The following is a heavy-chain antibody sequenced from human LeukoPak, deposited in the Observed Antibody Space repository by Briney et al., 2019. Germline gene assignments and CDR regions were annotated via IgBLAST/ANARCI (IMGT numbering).Heavy chain of an antibody. CDR3: ARHSLPGATPFDY. J-gene: IGHJ4*02. CDR1: GYTFINYY. D-gene: IGHD1-1*01. V-gene: IGHV1-46*01. Sequence: ASVKVSCNASGYTFINYYIHWVRQAPGQRLEWVGIINPSGGSTTYAQKFQGRVSMTRDTSTSTVYMELSSLESDDTALYYCARHSLPGATPFDYWGQGTLVTVSS. CDR2: INPSGGST.